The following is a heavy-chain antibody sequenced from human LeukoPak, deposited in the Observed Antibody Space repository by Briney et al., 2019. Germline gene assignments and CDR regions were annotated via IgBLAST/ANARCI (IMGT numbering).Heavy chain of an antibody. Sequence: GGSLRLSCAASGFTFSRYWMHWVRQAPGKGLVWVSRINSDVSSTSYADSVKGRFTIPRDNAKNTLYLQMNSLRAEDTAVYYCARGYDSSGYYYADAFDIWGQGTTVTVSS. D-gene: IGHD3-22*01. CDR3: ARGYDSSGYYYADAFDI. J-gene: IGHJ3*02. CDR1: GFTFSRYW. V-gene: IGHV3-74*01. CDR2: INSDVSST.